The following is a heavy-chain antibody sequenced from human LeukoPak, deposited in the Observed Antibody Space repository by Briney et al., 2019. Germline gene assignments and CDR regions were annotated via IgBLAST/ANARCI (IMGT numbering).Heavy chain of an antibody. CDR1: GGSFSGYY. J-gene: IGHJ4*02. V-gene: IGHV4-34*01. D-gene: IGHD3-16*01. CDR2: INHSGST. CDR3: ASRRVRGGSTESFDY. Sequence: PSETLSLTCAVYGGSFSGYYWSWIRQPPGKGLEWIGEINHSGSTNYNPSLKSRVTIPVDTSKNQFPLKLSSVTAADTAVYYCASRRVRGGSTESFDYWGQGTLVTVSS.